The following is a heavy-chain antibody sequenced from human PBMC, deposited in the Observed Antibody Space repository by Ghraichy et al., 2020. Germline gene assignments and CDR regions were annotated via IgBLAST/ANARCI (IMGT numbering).Heavy chain of an antibody. CDR1: GFTVSSNY. V-gene: IGHV3-66*01. J-gene: IGHJ6*03. CDR2: IYSGGST. Sequence: GGSLRLSCAASGFTVSSNYMSWVRQAPGKGLEWVSVIYSGGSTYYANSVKGRFTISRDNSKNTLYLQMNSLRAEDTAVYYCARGVYDSSGYYYPRGYYYYMDVWGKGTTVTVSS. CDR3: ARGVYDSSGYYYPRGYYYYMDV. D-gene: IGHD3-22*01.